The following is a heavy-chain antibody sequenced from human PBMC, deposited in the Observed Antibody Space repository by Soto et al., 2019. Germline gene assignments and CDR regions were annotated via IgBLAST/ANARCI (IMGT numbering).Heavy chain of an antibody. CDR1: GFTFSNYT. CDR2: ISSGSNYI. Sequence: DVQLVESGGGLVKPGGSLRLSCTVSGFTFSNYTMDWVRQAPGKGLEWVSSISSGSNYIYYADSVKGRFTISRDNAKNSLYLQMNRLRAEDTAVFYWARGIYCTLDICYTGYYYMDVWGNGTTVTVSS. CDR3: ARGIYCTLDICYTGYYYMDV. J-gene: IGHJ6*03. V-gene: IGHV3-21*01. D-gene: IGHD2-2*02.